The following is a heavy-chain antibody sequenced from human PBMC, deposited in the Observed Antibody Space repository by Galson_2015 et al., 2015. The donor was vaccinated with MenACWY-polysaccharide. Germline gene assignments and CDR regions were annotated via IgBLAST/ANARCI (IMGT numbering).Heavy chain of an antibody. CDR2: DRYI. Sequence: DRYIYYADSVKGRFIISRDNAKNSLHLQMNSLTAEDTAVYYCARDPRGARSSYFDYWGQGILVTVSS. CDR3: ARDPRGARSSYFDY. D-gene: IGHD3-10*01. V-gene: IGHV3-11*01. J-gene: IGHJ4*02.